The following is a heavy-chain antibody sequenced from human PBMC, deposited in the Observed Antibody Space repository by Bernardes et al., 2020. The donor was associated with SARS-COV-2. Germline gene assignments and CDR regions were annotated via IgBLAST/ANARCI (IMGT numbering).Heavy chain of an antibody. V-gene: IGHV3-53*01. J-gene: IGHJ4*02. CDR2: IYGAGGA. Sequence: GGSLILSCAVSGFSVSNNHMSWVRQAPGKGLEWVSLIYGAGGAYYADSVKGRFIISRDNSKNMVYLQMNSLRVEDTAVYYCASKGYPLDWGQGTLVTVSS. CDR3: ASKGYPLD. D-gene: IGHD3-16*01. CDR1: GFSVSNNH.